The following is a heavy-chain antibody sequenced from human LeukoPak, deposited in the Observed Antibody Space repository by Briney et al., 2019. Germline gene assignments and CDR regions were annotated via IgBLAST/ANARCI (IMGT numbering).Heavy chain of an antibody. J-gene: IGHJ6*02. CDR3: ARVSPRVRSPGYLDV. D-gene: IGHD5-18*01. Sequence: PSETLSLTCTVSGGSISSYYWSWIRQPPGKGLEWIGYIYYSGSTNYNPSLKSRVTISVDTSKNQFSLKLSSVTAAGTAVYYCARVSPRVRSPGYLDVWGQGTTVTVSS. CDR2: IYYSGST. CDR1: GGSISSYY. V-gene: IGHV4-59*01.